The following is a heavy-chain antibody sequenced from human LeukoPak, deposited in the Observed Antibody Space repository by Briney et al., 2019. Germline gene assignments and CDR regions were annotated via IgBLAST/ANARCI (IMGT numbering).Heavy chain of an antibody. CDR2: ISGSGGST. V-gene: IGHV3-23*01. D-gene: IGHD4-17*01. CDR3: AKDHTYGDYDY. Sequence: GGSLRLSCAASGFTFSDYYMSWIRQAPGKGLEWVSAISGSGGSTYYADSVKGRFTISRDNSKNTLYLQMNSLRAEDTAVYYCAKDHTYGDYDYWGQGTLVTVSS. J-gene: IGHJ4*02. CDR1: GFTFSDYY.